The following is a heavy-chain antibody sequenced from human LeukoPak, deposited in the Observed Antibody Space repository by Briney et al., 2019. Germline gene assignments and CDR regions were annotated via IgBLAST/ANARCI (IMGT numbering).Heavy chain of an antibody. V-gene: IGHV3-13*04. CDR3: PSGNTRGIVGALGY. D-gene: IGHD1-26*01. J-gene: IGHJ4*02. CDR1: GFTFSSYD. Sequence: GGSLRLSCAASGFTFSSYDMHCVRQATGKGLEWVSAIGAAGDTYYPGSVKGRFTISRENAKKSLYLQMNSLRAGDTAVYYCPSGNTRGIVGALGYWGQGSLVTVSS. CDR2: IGAAGDT.